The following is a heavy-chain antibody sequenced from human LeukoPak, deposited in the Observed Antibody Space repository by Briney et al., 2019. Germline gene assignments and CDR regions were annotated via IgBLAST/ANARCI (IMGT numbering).Heavy chain of an antibody. Sequence: GGSLRLSCAASGFPLSSYGMHWVRQAPGKGLEWVSYINSNSFTIYYADSVKGRFTISRDNAKNSLYLQMNSLRVEDTAVYYCTSGSSWPPGFDYWGQGNLVTVSS. CDR2: INSNSFTI. V-gene: IGHV3-48*04. J-gene: IGHJ4*02. CDR1: GFPLSSYG. D-gene: IGHD6-13*01. CDR3: TSGSSWPPGFDY.